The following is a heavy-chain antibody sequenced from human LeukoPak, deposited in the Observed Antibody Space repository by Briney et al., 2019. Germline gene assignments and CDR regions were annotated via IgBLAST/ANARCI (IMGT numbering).Heavy chain of an antibody. CDR3: ARDQCITFGGVTGYAFDI. V-gene: IGHV4-59*11. J-gene: IGHJ3*02. CDR1: GGSISGHY. CDR2: MHYSGNT. Sequence: SETLSLTCTVSGGSISGHYWSWIRQSPGKGLEWIGFMHYSGNTNSNPSLRSRVTISMDTSKNHFSLKMSSVTAADTAVYYCARDQCITFGGVTGYAFDIWGQGTMVTVSS. D-gene: IGHD3-16*01.